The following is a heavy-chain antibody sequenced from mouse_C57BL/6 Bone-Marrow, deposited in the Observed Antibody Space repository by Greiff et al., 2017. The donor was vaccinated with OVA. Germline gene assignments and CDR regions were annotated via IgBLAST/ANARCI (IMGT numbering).Heavy chain of an antibody. J-gene: IGHJ3*01. D-gene: IGHD1-1*01. CDR2: ISGGGGNT. V-gene: IGHV5-9*01. Sequence: DVMLVESGGGLVKPGGSLKLSCAASGFTFSSYTMSWVRQTPEKRLEWVATISGGGGNTYYPDSVKGRFTISRDNAKNTLYLQMSSLRSEDTAVYYCARQGYYGSRAYWGQGTLVTVSA. CDR1: GFTFSSYT. CDR3: ARQGYYGSRAY.